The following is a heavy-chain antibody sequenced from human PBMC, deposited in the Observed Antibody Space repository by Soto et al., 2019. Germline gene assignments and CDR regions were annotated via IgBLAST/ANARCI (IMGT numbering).Heavy chain of an antibody. V-gene: IGHV3-21*02. Sequence: EVQLVESGGGLVKPGGSLRLSCAASGLTFSHYSMNWVRQAPGKGLEWVSSISGGVTYSYYAESVKGRFTISRDNAKNAPDLQMNSLRDEDTVVYYCARVNSSIESSNGMDVWGQGTTVPFSS. CDR2: ISGGVTYS. CDR3: ARVNSSIESSNGMDV. J-gene: IGHJ6*02. CDR1: GLTFSHYS. D-gene: IGHD6-13*01.